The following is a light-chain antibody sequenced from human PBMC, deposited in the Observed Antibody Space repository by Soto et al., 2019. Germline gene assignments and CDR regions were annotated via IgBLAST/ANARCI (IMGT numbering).Light chain of an antibody. CDR2: DNN. CDR1: SSNIGNNY. J-gene: IGLJ7*01. CDR3: GTWDSSLSAAV. V-gene: IGLV1-51*01. Sequence: QSVLTQPPSVSAAPGQKVTISCSGSSSNIGNNYVSWYQQFPGTAPKLLIFDNNKRPPGIPDRFSGFKSGTSATLGITGLQTGDEADYYCGTWDSSLSAAVFGGDTQLTVL.